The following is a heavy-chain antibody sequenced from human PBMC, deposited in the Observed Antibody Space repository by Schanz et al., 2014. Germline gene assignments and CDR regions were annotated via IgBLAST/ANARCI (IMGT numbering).Heavy chain of an antibody. V-gene: IGHV3-48*01. D-gene: IGHD6-19*01. J-gene: IGHJ4*02. Sequence: EVQLVESGGGWVQPGGSLRLSCAASGFTFSDYSMNWVRQAPGKGPEWVSYITYNGGTIYYADSVKGRFTISRDNAKNSLYLQMNSLRAEDTAVYYCAASSGWHPSTDYWGQGTLVTVSS. CDR1: GFTFSDYS. CDR3: AASSGWHPSTDY. CDR2: ITYNGGTI.